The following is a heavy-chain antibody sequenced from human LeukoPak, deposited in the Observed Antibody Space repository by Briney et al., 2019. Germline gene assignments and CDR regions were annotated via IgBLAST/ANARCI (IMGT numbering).Heavy chain of an antibody. V-gene: IGHV3-15*01. CDR2: IKSKTDGGTT. Sequence: PGGSLRLSCAASGFTFANYAMSWVRQAPGKGLEWVGRIKSKTDGGTTDYAAPVKGRFTISRDDSKNTPYLQMNSLKTEDTAVYYCTTEPLYTMVKPSDYWGQGALVTVSS. J-gene: IGHJ4*02. D-gene: IGHD3-10*01. CDR3: TTEPLYTMVKPSDY. CDR1: GFTFANYA.